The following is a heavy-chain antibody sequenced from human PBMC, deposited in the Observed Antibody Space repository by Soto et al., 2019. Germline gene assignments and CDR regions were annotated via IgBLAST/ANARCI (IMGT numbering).Heavy chain of an antibody. Sequence: SETLSLTCTVSGASMRSNSYYWSWVRQSPGKGLEWIGTFYYSGSTYYNASLKSRVTISVDKSKNQYSLKVRSVTAADTAVYYCARENYYDYWGQGTLVTVSS. V-gene: IGHV4-39*07. J-gene: IGHJ4*02. CDR1: GASMRSNSYY. CDR2: FYYSGST. CDR3: ARENYYDY.